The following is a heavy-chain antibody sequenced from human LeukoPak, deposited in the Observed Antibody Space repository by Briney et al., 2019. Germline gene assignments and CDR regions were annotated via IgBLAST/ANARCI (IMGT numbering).Heavy chain of an antibody. CDR3: ARVEGVVRGLSAPSAKSRVYFDY. J-gene: IGHJ4*02. CDR2: IYYT. D-gene: IGHD3-10*01. CDR1: GGSLNSFY. V-gene: IGHV4-59*01. Sequence: SETLSLTCAVSGGSLNSFYWSWIRQSPGKGLEWIGYIYYTYYNPSLKSRVTISVDTAKKKFYLKLSSVTAADTAVYYCARVEGVVRGLSAPSAKSRVYFDYWGRGTLVTVSS.